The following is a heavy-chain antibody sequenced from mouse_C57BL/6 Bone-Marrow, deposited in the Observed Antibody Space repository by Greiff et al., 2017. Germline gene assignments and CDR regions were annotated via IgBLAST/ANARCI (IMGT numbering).Heavy chain of an antibody. D-gene: IGHD2-2*01. CDR1: GFTFSSYG. CDR2: ISSGGSYT. CDR3: ASGGLRRRDYAMDY. V-gene: IGHV5-6*02. Sequence: EVMLVESGGDLVKPGGSLKLSCAASGFTFSSYGMSWVRQTPDKRLEWVATISSGGSYTYYPDSVKGRLTISRDNAKNTLYLQMSSLKSEDTAMYYCASGGLRRRDYAMDYWGQGTSVTVSS. J-gene: IGHJ4*01.